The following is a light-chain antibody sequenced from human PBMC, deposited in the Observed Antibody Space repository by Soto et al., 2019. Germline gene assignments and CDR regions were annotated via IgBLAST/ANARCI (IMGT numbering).Light chain of an antibody. CDR3: SSYTSSSTHV. CDR2: EVT. CDR1: NSDVGGYNY. V-gene: IGLV2-14*01. J-gene: IGLJ1*01. Sequence: QSALTQPPSASGSPGQSIAISCTGTNSDVGGYNYVSWYQQHPGKAPKVMILEVTNRPSGVSHRFSGSKSGNTASLTISGLKAEDEADYYRSSYTSSSTHVFGTGTKLTVL.